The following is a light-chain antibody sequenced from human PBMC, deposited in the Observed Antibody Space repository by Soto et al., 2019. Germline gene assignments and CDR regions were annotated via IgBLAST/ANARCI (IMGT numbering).Light chain of an antibody. Sequence: EIVMTQSPATLSVSPGERATLSCRASQSVSSNLAWYQQKPGQAPRLLIFGASTRATNIPARFSGSGSGTEFTLTISSLQSEDYAIYYCQQYNNWPPPITFGQGTRLEIK. CDR1: QSVSSN. CDR3: QQYNNWPPPIT. V-gene: IGKV3-15*01. J-gene: IGKJ5*01. CDR2: GAS.